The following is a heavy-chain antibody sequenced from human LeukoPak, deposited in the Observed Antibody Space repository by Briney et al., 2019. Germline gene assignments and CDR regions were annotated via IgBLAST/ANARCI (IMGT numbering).Heavy chain of an antibody. CDR2: IYHSGST. D-gene: IGHD3-16*01. CDR3: ARAHMITSYYYYYYMDV. CDR1: DYSISSGYY. J-gene: IGHJ6*03. Sequence: SETLSLTCTVSDYSISSGYYWGWIRQPPGKGLEWIGSIYHSGSTYYSPSLKSRVTISVDTSKNQFSLKLSSVTAADTAVYYCARAHMITSYYYYYYMDVWGKGTTVTVSS. V-gene: IGHV4-38-2*02.